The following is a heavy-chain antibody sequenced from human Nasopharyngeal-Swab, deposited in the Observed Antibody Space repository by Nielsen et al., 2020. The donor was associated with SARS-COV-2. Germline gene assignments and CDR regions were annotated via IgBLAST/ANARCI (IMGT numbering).Heavy chain of an antibody. CDR2: IKQDGSEK. D-gene: IGHD2-8*01. CDR1: GFTFSSYW. CDR3: ARDDIGYCTNGVCRAVGRCGMDV. V-gene: IGHV3-7*01. Sequence: GESLKISCAASGFTFSSYWMSWVRQAPGKGLEWVANIKQDGSEKYYVDSVKGRFTISRDNAKNSLYLQMNSLRAEDTAVYYCARDDIGYCTNGVCRAVGRCGMDVWGQGTTVTVSS. J-gene: IGHJ6*02.